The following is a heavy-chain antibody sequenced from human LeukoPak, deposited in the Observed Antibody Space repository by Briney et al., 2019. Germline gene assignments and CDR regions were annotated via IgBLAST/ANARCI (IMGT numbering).Heavy chain of an antibody. D-gene: IGHD1-14*01. CDR2: LYTDGKT. CDR1: GFTVSRKN. Sequence: PGGSLRLSCAASGFTVSRKNMAWVRQAPGKGLEWVSTLYTDGKTYYTDSVEGRFTISRDEYQNTLDLQMNFLRAEDTAVYYCANTRPTHPDDAFDIWGHGTLVTVSS. J-gene: IGHJ3*02. V-gene: IGHV3-53*01. CDR3: ANTRPTHPDDAFDI.